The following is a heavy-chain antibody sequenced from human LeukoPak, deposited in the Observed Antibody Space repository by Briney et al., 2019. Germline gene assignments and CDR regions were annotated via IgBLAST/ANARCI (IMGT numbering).Heavy chain of an antibody. Sequence: GGSLRLSCATSGFTFSSYTLNWVRQAPGKGLEWISSILSDSGTTIHYADSVKGRFTISRDNAKNSLYLQMNSLRVEDTAVYYCARDHRYAFDNWGQGTLVTVSS. D-gene: IGHD5-12*01. CDR2: ILSDSGTTI. V-gene: IGHV3-48*04. CDR3: ARDHRYAFDN. J-gene: IGHJ4*02. CDR1: GFTFSSYT.